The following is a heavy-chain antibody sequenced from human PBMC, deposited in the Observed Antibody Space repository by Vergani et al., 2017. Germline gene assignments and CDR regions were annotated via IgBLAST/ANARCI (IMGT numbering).Heavy chain of an antibody. CDR1: GFTFSSAW. D-gene: IGHD3-9*01. CDR2: IRPKTDGETT. Sequence: EVQPVESGGGLVKPGGSLRLSCTTSGFTFSSAWMSWVRQAPGKGLEWVARIRPKTDGETTDYAAPVKGRFTISRDDSKNTLYLQMNSLKTEDTAVYYCTTPTKWKLRYYFNYGGKGTLVTVPS. V-gene: IGHV3-15*01. J-gene: IGHJ4*02. CDR3: TTPTKWKLRYYFNY.